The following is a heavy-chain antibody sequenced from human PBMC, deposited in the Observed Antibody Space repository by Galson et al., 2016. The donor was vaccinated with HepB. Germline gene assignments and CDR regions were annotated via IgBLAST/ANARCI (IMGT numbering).Heavy chain of an antibody. D-gene: IGHD6-19*01. V-gene: IGHV3-30-3*01. CDR3: ARGLGPFSWSFDY. J-gene: IGHJ4*02. CDR2: ISNDGSSQ. Sequence: SLRLSCAASGFIFREVSMHWVRQAPGRGLEWMAVISNDGSSQHFADSVKGRFSISRDNSNKTLFLQMNSLRPEDTAVYYCARGLGPFSWSFDYWGQSTLVTVSS. CDR1: GFIFREVS.